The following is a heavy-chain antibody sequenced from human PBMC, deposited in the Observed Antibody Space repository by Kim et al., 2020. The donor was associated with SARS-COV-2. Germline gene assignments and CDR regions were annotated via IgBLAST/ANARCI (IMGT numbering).Heavy chain of an antibody. CDR3: ARVYADYYGSGLDY. CDR2: ISYDGSNK. CDR1: GFTFSSYA. V-gene: IGHV3-30*04. D-gene: IGHD3-10*01. J-gene: IGHJ4*02. Sequence: GGSLRLSCAASGFTFSSYAMYWVRQAPGKGLEWVAVISYDGSNKYYADSVKGRFTISRDNSKNTLYLQMNSLRAEDTAVYYCARVYADYYGSGLDYWGQGTLVSVSS.